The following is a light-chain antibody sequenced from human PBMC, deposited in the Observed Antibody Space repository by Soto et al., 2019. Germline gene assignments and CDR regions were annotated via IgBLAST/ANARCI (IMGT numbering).Light chain of an antibody. J-gene: IGLJ1*01. CDR2: EVS. CDR1: SSDVGGYNY. CDR3: SSYTSSSLVV. Sequence: QSVLTQPASVSGSPGQSITISCTGTSSDVGGYNYVSWYQQHPGKAPKLMIYEVSNRPPGVSNRFSGSKSGNTASLTISGLQAEDEADYYCSSYTSSSLVVFGTGTRSPS. V-gene: IGLV2-14*01.